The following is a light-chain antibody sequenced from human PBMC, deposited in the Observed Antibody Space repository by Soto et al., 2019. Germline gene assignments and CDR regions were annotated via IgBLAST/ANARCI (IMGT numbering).Light chain of an antibody. CDR1: QSIGDT. J-gene: IGKJ4*01. CDR3: QQYGSSLRA. V-gene: IGKV3-20*01. Sequence: EIVMTQSPATLSVSPGGRATLSCRASQSIGDTLAWYQQKPGQAPRLLIYGASSRATGIPDRFSGSGSGTDFTLTISRLEPEDFAVYYCQQYGSSLRAFGGGTKVDIK. CDR2: GAS.